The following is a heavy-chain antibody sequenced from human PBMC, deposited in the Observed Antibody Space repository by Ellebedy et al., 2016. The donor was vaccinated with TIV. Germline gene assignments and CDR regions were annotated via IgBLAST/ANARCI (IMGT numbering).Heavy chain of an antibody. Sequence: GSLRLSXTLSGDSFSTSYWTWIRQSPGKGLEYLGSIYYTGSTNDAPSFKSRVTMSIDTSKNQFSLKLRSVTAADTAIYFCARARRAQQLGAYRYYGLDVWGQGTTVTVSS. CDR2: IYYTGST. D-gene: IGHD6-13*01. J-gene: IGHJ6*02. CDR1: GDSFSTSY. CDR3: ARARRAQQLGAYRYYGLDV. V-gene: IGHV4-59*01.